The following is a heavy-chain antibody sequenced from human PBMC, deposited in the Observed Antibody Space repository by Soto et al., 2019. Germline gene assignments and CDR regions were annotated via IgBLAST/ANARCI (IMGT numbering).Heavy chain of an antibody. CDR3: AKDSLSGFDILTDRDYYYGMDV. CDR2: IIPIFGTA. Sequence: SVKVSCKASGGTFSSYAISWVRQAPGQGLEWMGGIIPIFGTANYAQKFQGRVTITADESTSTAYMELSSLRSEDTAVYYCAKDSLSGFDILTDRDYYYGMDVWGQGTTVTVSS. V-gene: IGHV1-69*13. J-gene: IGHJ6*02. CDR1: GGTFSSYA. D-gene: IGHD3-9*01.